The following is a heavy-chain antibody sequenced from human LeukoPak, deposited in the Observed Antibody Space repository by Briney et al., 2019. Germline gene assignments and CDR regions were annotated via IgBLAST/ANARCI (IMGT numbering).Heavy chain of an antibody. Sequence: GGSLRLSCAASGFTFSTYRMNWVRQVLGKGLEWVSSITGSGYSIYYADSLKGRFTISRDNAKSSLYLQMNSLTAEDTAVYYCATDTSYWGQGTLVTVSS. J-gene: IGHJ4*02. CDR3: ATDTSY. D-gene: IGHD2-2*02. V-gene: IGHV3-21*01. CDR1: GFTFSTYR. CDR2: ITGSGYSI.